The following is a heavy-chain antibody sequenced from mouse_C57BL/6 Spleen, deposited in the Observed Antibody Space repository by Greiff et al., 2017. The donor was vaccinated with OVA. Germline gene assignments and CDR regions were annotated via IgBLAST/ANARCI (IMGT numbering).Heavy chain of an antibody. D-gene: IGHD1-1*01. J-gene: IGHJ2*01. Sequence: QVQLQQSGAELVRPGSSVKLSCKASGYTFTSYWMHWVKQRPIQGLEWIGNIDPSDSETHYNQKFKDKATLTVDKSSSTAYMQLSSLTSEDSAVYYCARLGYYGSSLDYWGQGTTLTVSS. V-gene: IGHV1-52*01. CDR2: IDPSDSET. CDR1: GYTFTSYW. CDR3: ARLGYYGSSLDY.